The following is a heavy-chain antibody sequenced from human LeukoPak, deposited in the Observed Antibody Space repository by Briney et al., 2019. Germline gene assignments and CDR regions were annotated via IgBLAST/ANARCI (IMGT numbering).Heavy chain of an antibody. D-gene: IGHD6-19*01. J-gene: IGHJ4*02. V-gene: IGHV4-39*01. CDR1: GGSITSSTYY. CDR3: ARAGYSSGWYDHFHN. CDR2: INYGGFT. Sequence: SETLSLTCTVSGGSITSSTYYWCWIRQPPGKGLEWIGSINYGGFTYYSASLKSRVIMSVDTSKNQFSLNLSSVTAADSAVYYCARAGYSSGWYDHFHNWRQGTLVTVSS.